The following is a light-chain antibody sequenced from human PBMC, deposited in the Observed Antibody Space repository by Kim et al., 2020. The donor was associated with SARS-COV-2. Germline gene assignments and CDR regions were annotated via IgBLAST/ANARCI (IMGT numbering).Light chain of an antibody. CDR1: SSDVGGYNY. CDR3: SSYTSSSTV. V-gene: IGLV2-14*03. Sequence: QSALTQPASVSGSPGQSITISCTGTSSDVGGYNYVSWYQQHPGKAPKLMICDVSNRPSGVSNRFSGSKSGNTASLTISGLQAEDEADYYCSSYTSSSTVFGGGTQLTVL. J-gene: IGLJ2*01. CDR2: DVS.